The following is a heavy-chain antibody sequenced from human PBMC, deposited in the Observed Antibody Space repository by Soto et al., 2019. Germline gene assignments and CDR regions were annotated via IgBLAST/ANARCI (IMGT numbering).Heavy chain of an antibody. CDR1: GVTLSTYD. Sequence: GGALRRSCGASGVTLSTYDMIWVRQAQGKGLEWVSGISVSGGDTYYADSVMGRFTVSRDNSNNTLYLQMNSLRVEDTAVYYCSNDWVIGPIIYYFHLWAQAALVTV. V-gene: IGHV3-23*01. D-gene: IGHD3-10*01. CDR2: ISVSGGDT. J-gene: IGHJ1*01. CDR3: SNDWVIGPIIYYFHL.